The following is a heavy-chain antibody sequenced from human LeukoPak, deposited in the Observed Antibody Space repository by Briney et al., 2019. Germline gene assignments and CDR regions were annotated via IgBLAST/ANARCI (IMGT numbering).Heavy chain of an antibody. V-gene: IGHV3-30*04. J-gene: IGHJ4*02. D-gene: IGHD1-26*01. Sequence: GRSLRLSCAASGFTFSNYAMHWVRQAPGKGLEWVAIISHDGGKKYYGDSVKGRFTISRDNSKNTLFLQMNSLRSDDTAVYYCAKDGGEVGATFEYWGQGTLVTVSS. CDR1: GFTFSNYA. CDR2: ISHDGGKK. CDR3: AKDGGEVGATFEY.